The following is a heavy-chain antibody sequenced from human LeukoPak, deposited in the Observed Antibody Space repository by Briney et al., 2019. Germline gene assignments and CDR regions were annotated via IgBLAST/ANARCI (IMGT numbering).Heavy chain of an antibody. CDR2: INAGNGNT. J-gene: IGHJ4*02. V-gene: IGHV1-3*01. CDR1: GYTFTSYA. Sequence: ASVKVSCKASGYTFTSYAMHWVRQAPGQRLEWMGWINAGNGNTKYPQKFQGRVTITRDTSASTAYMELSSLRSEDTAVYYCARGATGDYWGQGTLVTVSS. CDR3: ARGATGDY.